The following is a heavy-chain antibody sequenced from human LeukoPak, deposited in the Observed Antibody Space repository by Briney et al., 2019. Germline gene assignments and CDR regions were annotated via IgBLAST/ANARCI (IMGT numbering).Heavy chain of an antibody. J-gene: IGHJ6*02. CDR1: GYTFTSYG. CDR2: ISAYNGNT. V-gene: IGHV1-18*01. Sequence: GASVKVSCKASGYTFTSYGISWVRQAPGQGLEWMGWISAYNGNTNYAQKLQGRVTMTTDTSTSTAYMELRSLRSDDTAVYYCAREIVVVPAAERDYYYYGMDVWGQGTTVTVSS. D-gene: IGHD2-2*01. CDR3: AREIVVVPAAERDYYYYGMDV.